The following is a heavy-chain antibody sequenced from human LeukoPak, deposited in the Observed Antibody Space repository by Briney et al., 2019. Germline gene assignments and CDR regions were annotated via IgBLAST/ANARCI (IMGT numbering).Heavy chain of an antibody. D-gene: IGHD3-9*01. Sequence: ASVKVSCKASGYTFTSYYMHWVRQAPGQGLEWMGIINPSGGSTSYAQKFQGRVTMTRDTSTSTVYMELSSLRSEDTAVYYCARAEKRYFAWLRGGNWFDPWGQGTLVTVSS. CDR3: ARAEKRYFAWLRGGNWFDP. CDR1: GYTFTSYY. CDR2: INPSGGST. J-gene: IGHJ5*02. V-gene: IGHV1-46*01.